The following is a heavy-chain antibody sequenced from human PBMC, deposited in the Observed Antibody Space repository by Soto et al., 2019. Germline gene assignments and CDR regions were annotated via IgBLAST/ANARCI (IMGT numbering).Heavy chain of an antibody. J-gene: IGHJ4*02. CDR3: ARDPYYYDSSGYPNFDY. D-gene: IGHD3-22*01. CDR1: GDSVSSNSAA. V-gene: IGHV6-1*01. CDR2: TYYRSKWYN. Sequence: SQTLSLTCAISGDSVSSNSAAWNWIRQSPSRGLEWLGRTYYRSKWYNDYVVSVKSRITINPDTSKNQFSLQLNSVTPEDTAVYYCARDPYYYDSSGYPNFDYWGQGTLVTVSS.